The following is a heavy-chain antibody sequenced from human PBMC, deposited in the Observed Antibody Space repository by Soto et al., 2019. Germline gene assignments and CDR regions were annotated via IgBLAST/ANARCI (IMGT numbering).Heavy chain of an antibody. CDR2: INEGGST. Sequence: QVQLQQWGAGLVKPSETLSLSCAVYGQSFSGHSWAWIRQPPGKVLEWIGEINEGGSTYYNPSFKSRVPISTDTSKNQFSLKLSSVSAADTAAYFCARGSGIVALPGELEDVKYDYWGQGTLVNVSS. CDR1: GQSFSGHS. D-gene: IGHD1-1*01. V-gene: IGHV4-34*01. J-gene: IGHJ4*02. CDR3: ARGSGIVALPGELEDVKYDY.